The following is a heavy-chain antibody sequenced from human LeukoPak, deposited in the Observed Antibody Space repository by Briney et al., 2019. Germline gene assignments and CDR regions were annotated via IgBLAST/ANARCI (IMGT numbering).Heavy chain of an antibody. J-gene: IGHJ4*02. Sequence: GGSLRLSCAASGFTFSNYAMSWVRQAPGKGLEWVSSISSSSSYIYYADSVKGRFTISRDNAKNSLYLQMNSLRAEDTAVYYCARSWVPAASSAGYWGQGTLVTVSS. CDR2: ISSSSSYI. CDR3: ARSWVPAASSAGY. V-gene: IGHV3-21*01. D-gene: IGHD2-2*01. CDR1: GFTFSNYA.